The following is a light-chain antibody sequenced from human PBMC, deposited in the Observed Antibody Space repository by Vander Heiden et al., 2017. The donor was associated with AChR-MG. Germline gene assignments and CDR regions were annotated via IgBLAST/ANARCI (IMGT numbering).Light chain of an antibody. V-gene: IGLV3-1*01. Sequence: SYELTQPPSVSVSPGQTASITCPGDKLGDKYVCWDQQKPGQSPVLVIYKDTKRPAGIPERFSGSNFGNTATVTISGTQALDEAYYFCQAWDRNTVVFGGGTKLAVL. J-gene: IGLJ2*01. CDR2: KDT. CDR3: QAWDRNTVV. CDR1: KLGDKY.